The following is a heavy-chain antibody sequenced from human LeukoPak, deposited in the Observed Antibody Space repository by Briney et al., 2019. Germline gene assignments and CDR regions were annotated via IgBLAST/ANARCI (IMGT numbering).Heavy chain of an antibody. CDR1: GGSISSYY. D-gene: IGHD6-19*01. CDR3: ARPYTSGWYGVFDI. V-gene: IGHV4-59*08. J-gene: IGHJ3*02. CDR2: ISYSGST. Sequence: PSETLSLTCTVSGGSISSYYWSWIGQSPGKGLEWIGYISYSGSTNYNPSLKSRVTISVDTSKNQFSLKLSSVAAADTAVYYCARPYTSGWYGVFDIWGQGTMVTVSS.